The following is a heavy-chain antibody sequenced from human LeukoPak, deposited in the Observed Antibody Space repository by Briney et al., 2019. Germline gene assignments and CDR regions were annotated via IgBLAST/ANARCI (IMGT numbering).Heavy chain of an antibody. CDR1: GFIFSHYG. CDR2: IWSDGSNR. D-gene: IGHD4-11*01. J-gene: IGHJ4*01. CDR3: ARAAQRGFDYSNSLKY. V-gene: IGHV3-33*01. Sequence: PGRSLRLSCVASGFIFSHYGMHWARQAPGKGLEWVAVIWSDGSNRFYAGSVKGRFTISRDNSQNTVFLQMNSLRAEDTAMYYCARAAQRGFDYSNSLKYWGHGILVTVSS.